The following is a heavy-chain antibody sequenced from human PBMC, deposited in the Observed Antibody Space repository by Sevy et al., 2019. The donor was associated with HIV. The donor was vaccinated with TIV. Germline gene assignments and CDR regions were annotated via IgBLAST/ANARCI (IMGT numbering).Heavy chain of an antibody. CDR2: FVPEDGET. D-gene: IGHD3-10*01. Sequence: ASVKVSCKVSGYTLAELSMHWVRLAPGKWREGMGGFVPEDGETIYAQKFQGRVTMTEETYKDTVYMELSSLSSEDTAVYYCATDRGDYHGDYYYAMDVWGQGTTVTVSS. V-gene: IGHV1-24*01. CDR3: ATDRGDYHGDYYYAMDV. J-gene: IGHJ6*02. CDR1: GYTLAELS.